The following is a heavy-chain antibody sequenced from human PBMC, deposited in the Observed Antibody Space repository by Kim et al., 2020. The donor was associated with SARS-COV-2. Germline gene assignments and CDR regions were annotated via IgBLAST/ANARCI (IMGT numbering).Heavy chain of an antibody. J-gene: IGHJ6*02. Sequence: GGSLRLSCAASGFTFSNSCMNWVRQAPGKGLEWVACINSKTTGGNTAYGAPVKGRFTISRDDSTNTLYLKMNSLKTEDTAVYYCTSDLGDYYAGDCYSRVWGQGTTVTVSS. D-gene: IGHD2-21*02. CDR1: GFTFSNSC. CDR3: TSDLGDYYAGDCYSRV. V-gene: IGHV3-15*01. CDR2: INSKTTGGNT.